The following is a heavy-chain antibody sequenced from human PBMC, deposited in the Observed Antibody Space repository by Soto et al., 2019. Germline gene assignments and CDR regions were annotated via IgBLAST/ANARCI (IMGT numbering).Heavy chain of an antibody. J-gene: IGHJ6*02. D-gene: IGHD2-2*01. CDR3: ARELLDQRPPGYYSYHYSMDV. Sequence: SETLSLTCTVSGASMKSFYFSWIRQPAGKGLEWIGRIYSSGSTTYNPSLKSRVTMSVDTARSQFSLKLTSVTAADTAVYYCARELLDQRPPGYYSYHYSMDVWGQGTTVTVSS. CDR2: IYSSGST. V-gene: IGHV4-4*07. CDR1: GASMKSFY.